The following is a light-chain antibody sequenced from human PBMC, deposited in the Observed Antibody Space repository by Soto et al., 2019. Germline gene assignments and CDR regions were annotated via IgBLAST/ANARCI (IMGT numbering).Light chain of an antibody. V-gene: IGLV1-36*01. CDR3: AAWDDSLNVYV. CDR2: YDD. CDR1: SSNIGNNA. Sequence: QSALTQPPSVSEAPRQRVTISCSGSSSNIGNNAVNWYQQLPGKAPKLLIYYDDLLPSGVSDRFSGSKSGTSASLAISGLQSEDVSDYYCAAWDDSLNVYVFRTGTKVTVL. J-gene: IGLJ1*01.